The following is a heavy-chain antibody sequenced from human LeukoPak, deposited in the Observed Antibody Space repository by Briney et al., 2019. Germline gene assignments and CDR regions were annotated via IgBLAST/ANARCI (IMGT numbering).Heavy chain of an antibody. Sequence: ASVNVSCKASGYTFTSNYLHWVRQAPGQGLEWMGRIDPTSGRTAFAQKFQGRLSVTRDTSASTLYMQLSDLTSEDTALYFCARAPGPGHSSGFFDFCGQGTLVTVSS. CDR3: ARAPGPGHSSGFFDF. D-gene: IGHD6-25*01. CDR1: GYTFTSNY. J-gene: IGHJ4*02. V-gene: IGHV1-46*01. CDR2: IDPTSGRT.